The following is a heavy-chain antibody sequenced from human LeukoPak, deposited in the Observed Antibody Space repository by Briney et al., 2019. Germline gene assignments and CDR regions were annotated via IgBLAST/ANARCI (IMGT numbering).Heavy chain of an antibody. Sequence: GGSLRLSCEGSGFTFRSHWLNWVRQPPGKGPVWVAHIDPDGSTVNYADSVKGRFTVSRDNAKNTLYLFMHSLRAEDTAVYFCARHRPREYSGYDPFDYWGRGTLVTVSS. J-gene: IGHJ4*02. V-gene: IGHV3-74*01. CDR2: IDPDGSTV. CDR3: ARHRPREYSGYDPFDY. D-gene: IGHD5-12*01. CDR1: GFTFRSHW.